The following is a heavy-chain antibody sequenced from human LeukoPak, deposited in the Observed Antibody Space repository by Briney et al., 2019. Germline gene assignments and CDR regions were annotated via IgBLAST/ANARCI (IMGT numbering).Heavy chain of an antibody. CDR2: IRSKTDGGTT. CDR3: TTWTDLYDY. CDR1: GFSFSNAW. D-gene: IGHD3/OR15-3a*01. Sequence: GGSLRLSCAASGFSFSNAWMSWVRQAPGKGLDWVGRIRSKTDGGTTDYAAAVKGRFIISRDDSRNMVYLQMNSLKTEDTAVYYCTTWTDLYDYWGQGTLVTVSS. V-gene: IGHV3-15*01. J-gene: IGHJ4*02.